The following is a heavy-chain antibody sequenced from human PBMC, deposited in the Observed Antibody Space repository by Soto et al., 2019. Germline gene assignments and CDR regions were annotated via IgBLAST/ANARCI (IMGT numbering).Heavy chain of an antibody. CDR2: IRGSGGST. V-gene: IGHV3-23*01. J-gene: IGHJ1*01. Sequence: EVQLLESGGGLVQPGGSLRLSCAASGFTFSSYAMSWVRQAPGKGLEWVSSIRGSGGSTYYAHSVKGRFTISRDNSKNTLFLQMNSLRAEDTAMYYCGKDLPYGDYVQYFQDWGQGTLVTVSS. D-gene: IGHD4-17*01. CDR1: GFTFSSYA. CDR3: GKDLPYGDYVQYFQD.